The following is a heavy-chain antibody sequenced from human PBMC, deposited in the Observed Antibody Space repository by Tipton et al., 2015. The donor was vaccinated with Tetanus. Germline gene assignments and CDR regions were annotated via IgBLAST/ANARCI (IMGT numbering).Heavy chain of an antibody. CDR3: ARVPTNPLAVDRPTDY. J-gene: IGHJ4*02. V-gene: IGHV1-18*01. D-gene: IGHD6-19*01. Sequence: QSGAEVKKPGASVKVSCKASGYTFTSYGISWVRQAPGQGLEWMGWISAYNGNTNYGQNVQGRVTMTTDTPASTAYMELRSLRSDDTAVYYCARVPTNPLAVDRPTDYWGQGTLVTVSS. CDR2: ISAYNGNT. CDR1: GYTFTSYG.